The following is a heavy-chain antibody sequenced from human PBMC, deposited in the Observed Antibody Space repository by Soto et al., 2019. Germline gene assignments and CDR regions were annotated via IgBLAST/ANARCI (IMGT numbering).Heavy chain of an antibody. CDR2: DDRNALT. D-gene: IGHD3-3*01. CDR3: VREDMSGTYYFDY. V-gene: IGHV4-61*01. J-gene: IGHJ4*02. Sequence: SETLSLTCRVSGASVSSETHFWTWIRQHPGKGLEWIGYDDRNALTNSNPAVTSRVTVSADRSKTQFSLTLRSVTAADTAVYYCVREDMSGTYYFDYWGPGIQVTVSS. CDR1: GASVSSETHF.